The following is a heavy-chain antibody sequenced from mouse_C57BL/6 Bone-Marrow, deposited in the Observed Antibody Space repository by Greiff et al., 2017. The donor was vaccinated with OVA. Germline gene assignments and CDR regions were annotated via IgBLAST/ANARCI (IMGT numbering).Heavy chain of an antibody. Sequence: QVQLQQPGAELVKPGASVKMSCKASGYTFTSYWITWVKQRPGQGLEWIGDIYPGSGSTNYNEKFKSKATLTVDTSSSTAYMQLISLTSEDSAVYYCARSGTTVVATDYWGQGTTLTVSS. V-gene: IGHV1-55*01. D-gene: IGHD1-1*01. CDR3: ARSGTTVVATDY. J-gene: IGHJ2*01. CDR1: GYTFTSYW. CDR2: IYPGSGST.